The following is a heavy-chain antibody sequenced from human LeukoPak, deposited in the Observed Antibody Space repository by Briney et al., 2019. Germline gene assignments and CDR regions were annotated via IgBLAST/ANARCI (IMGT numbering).Heavy chain of an antibody. V-gene: IGHV4-59*01. J-gene: IGHJ6*03. CDR3: ARVGRSSSRYRDYYYMDV. CDR1: GGSFSGYY. Sequence: SETLSLTCAVYGGSFSGYYWSWIRQPPGKGLEWIGYIYYSGSTNYNPSLKSRVTISVDTSKNQFSLKLSSVTAADTAVYYCARVGRSSSRYRDYYYMDVWGKGTTVTVSS. CDR2: IYYSGST. D-gene: IGHD6-13*01.